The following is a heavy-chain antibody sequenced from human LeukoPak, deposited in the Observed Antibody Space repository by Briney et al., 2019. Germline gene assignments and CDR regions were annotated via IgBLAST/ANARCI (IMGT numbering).Heavy chain of an antibody. V-gene: IGHV4-61*02. CDR2: IYSSGRT. CDR3: ARALRDSSGLER. CDR1: GDSISSGSYY. D-gene: IGHD3-22*01. J-gene: IGHJ4*02. Sequence: SETLSLTCNVAGDSISSGSYYWSWIRQPAGKGLEWIGRIYSSGRTNYNPSLKSRLTISIDTSKNQFSLRLSSVTAADTAVYYCARALRDSSGLERWGQGTLVTVPS.